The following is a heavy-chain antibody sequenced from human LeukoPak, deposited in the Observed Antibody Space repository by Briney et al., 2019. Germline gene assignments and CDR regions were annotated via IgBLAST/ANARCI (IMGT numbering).Heavy chain of an antibody. CDR1: GGSISSSSYY. CDR2: IYYSGST. CDR3: ARGTVTTIANWFDP. Sequence: TSETLSLTCTVSGGSISSSSYYWGWIRQPPGTGLEWIGSIYYSGSTYYNPSLKSRVTISVDTSKNQFSLKLSSVTAADTAAYYCARGTVTTIANWFDPWGQGTLVTVSS. D-gene: IGHD4-11*01. V-gene: IGHV4-39*07. J-gene: IGHJ5*02.